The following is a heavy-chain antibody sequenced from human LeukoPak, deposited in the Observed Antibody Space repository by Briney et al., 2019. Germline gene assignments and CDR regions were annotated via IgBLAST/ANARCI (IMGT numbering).Heavy chain of an antibody. CDR3: ARGHEYISSRYRSPAYFDY. CDR2: ISGSGGST. CDR1: GFTFSSYA. V-gene: IGHV3-23*01. J-gene: IGHJ4*02. Sequence: GGSLRLSCAASGFTFSSYAMSWVRQAPGKGLEWVSAISGSGGSTYYADSVKGRFTISRDNSKNTLYLQMNSLSDEDTAVYYCARGHEYISSRYRSPAYFDYWGQGTLVTVSS. D-gene: IGHD6-13*01.